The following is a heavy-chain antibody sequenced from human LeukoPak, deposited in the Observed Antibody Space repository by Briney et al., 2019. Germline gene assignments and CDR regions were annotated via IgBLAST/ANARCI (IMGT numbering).Heavy chain of an antibody. CDR2: ISCGGNDI. J-gene: IGHJ4*02. CDR3: VRARLIRLENFFDY. CDR1: GFTFSNHE. Sequence: GGSLRLSCVTPGFTFSNHEVNWVRQAPAKGLERDAYISCGGNDISYADSAKGRFTISSDNASNTLYLQMNSLRVEDTAVYFCVRARLIRLENFFDYWGQGTLVTVSS. V-gene: IGHV3-48*03. D-gene: IGHD2-21*01.